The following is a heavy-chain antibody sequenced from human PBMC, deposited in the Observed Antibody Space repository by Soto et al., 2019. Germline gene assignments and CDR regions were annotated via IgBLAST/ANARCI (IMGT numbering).Heavy chain of an antibody. Sequence: PSETLSLTCGVYGGSIRGYYWSWIRQSPGKGLEWIGDINDNGGTNCNPSLKSRVTTSLDTSKKQVSLMVSSATAADTAVYYCARGRYSYETIYYKFYYSALDVWGQGTTVTVSS. V-gene: IGHV4-34*01. CDR1: GGSIRGYY. CDR2: INDNGGT. J-gene: IGHJ6*02. CDR3: ARGRYSYETIYYKFYYSALDV. D-gene: IGHD3-10*01.